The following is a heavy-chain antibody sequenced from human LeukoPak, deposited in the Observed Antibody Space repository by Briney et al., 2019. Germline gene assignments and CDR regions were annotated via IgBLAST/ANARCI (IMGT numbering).Heavy chain of an antibody. CDR1: GGSISTSNYY. J-gene: IGHJ6*04. CDR2: IFYSGST. V-gene: IGHV4-39*07. Sequence: SETLSLTCTVSGGSISTSNYYWGWIRQPPGKGLEWIGNIFYSGSTYYSPSLKSRVTISLDTSRNQFSLKLSSVTAADTAVYYCARVGVWGFLDVWGKGTTVTVSS. D-gene: IGHD2-8*01. CDR3: ARVGVWGFLDV.